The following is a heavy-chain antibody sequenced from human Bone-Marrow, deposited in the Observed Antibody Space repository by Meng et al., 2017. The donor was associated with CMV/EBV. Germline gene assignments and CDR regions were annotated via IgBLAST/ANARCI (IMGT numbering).Heavy chain of an antibody. Sequence: GESLKISCAASGFTFSSYWMSWVRQAPGKGLEWVANIKQDGSEKYYVDSVKGRFTISRDNGQNSLYLQMNSLRAEDTAVYYCARDLIRPKAIFGVVTIYYYYGMDVWSQGTTVTVSS. CDR1: GFTFSSYW. V-gene: IGHV3-7*01. CDR2: IKQDGSEK. J-gene: IGHJ6*02. D-gene: IGHD3-3*01. CDR3: ARDLIRPKAIFGVVTIYYYYGMDV.